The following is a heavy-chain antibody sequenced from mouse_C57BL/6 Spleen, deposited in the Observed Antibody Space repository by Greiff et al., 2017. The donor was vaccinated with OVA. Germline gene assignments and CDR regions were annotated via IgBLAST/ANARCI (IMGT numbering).Heavy chain of an antibody. Sequence: DVQLVESGGDLVKPGGSLKLSCAASGFTFSSYGMSWVRQTPDKRLEWVATISSGGSYTYYPDSVKGRFTISRDNAKNTLYLQMSSLKSEDTAMYYCARGAAQARYFDVWGTGTTVTVSS. CDR3: ARGAAQARYFDV. J-gene: IGHJ1*03. D-gene: IGHD3-2*02. V-gene: IGHV5-6*01. CDR2: ISSGGSYT. CDR1: GFTFSSYG.